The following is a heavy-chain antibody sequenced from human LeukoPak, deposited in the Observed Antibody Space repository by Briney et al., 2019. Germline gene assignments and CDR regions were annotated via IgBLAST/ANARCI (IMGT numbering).Heavy chain of an antibody. V-gene: IGHV2-5*01. D-gene: IGHD4-17*01. CDR3: AHYGDYRFLYYFDF. Sequence: SLTTAGVGVGWIRQPPGKALEWLALIYWNDDNRYSPSLRTRLTITKATSKNQVVLTMTKMDPVDTATYYCAHYGDYRFLYYFDFWGQGTLVTGSS. J-gene: IGHJ4*02. CDR1: SLTTAGVG. CDR2: IYWNDDN.